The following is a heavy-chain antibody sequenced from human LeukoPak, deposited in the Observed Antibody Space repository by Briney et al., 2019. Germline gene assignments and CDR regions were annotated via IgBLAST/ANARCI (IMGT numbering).Heavy chain of an antibody. CDR2: IDASNGAP. J-gene: IGHJ4*02. CDR3: ARDGSSVYDF. CDR1: VYTFTDYF. V-gene: IGHV1-2*02. Sequence: GASVKVSCKASVYTFTDYFIHWVRQAPGRGLEWMGWIDASNGAPSYTQTLEGRVIITRDTSIGAVYMELSRLTSDDTAVYYCARDGSSVYDFWGQGTLVTVSS.